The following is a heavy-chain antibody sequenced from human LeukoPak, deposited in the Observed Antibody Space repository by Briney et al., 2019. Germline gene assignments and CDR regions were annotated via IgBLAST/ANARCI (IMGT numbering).Heavy chain of an antibody. D-gene: IGHD3-10*01. V-gene: IGHV3-23*01. J-gene: IGHJ4*02. Sequence: PGGSLRLSCAASGFTFTSYAMGWVRQAPGKGLEWVSGISGSGANTYYADSVKGRFTISRDNFKKTLYLQMNSLRAEDTAIYYCAKGGPYYHGSGSYEGFDYWGQGTLVTVSS. CDR1: GFTFTSYA. CDR2: ISGSGANT. CDR3: AKGGPYYHGSGSYEGFDY.